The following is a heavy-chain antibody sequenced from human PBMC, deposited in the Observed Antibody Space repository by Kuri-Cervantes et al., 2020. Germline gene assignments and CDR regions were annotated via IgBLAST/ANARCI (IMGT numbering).Heavy chain of an antibody. Sequence: GESLKISCAASGFTFSSYAMHWVRQAPGKGLEWVAVISYDGSNKYYADSVKGRFTISRDNSKNTLYLQMNSLRAEDTAVYYCAKDASLYYDIWGRGTMVTVSS. CDR1: GFTFSSYA. CDR3: AKDASLYYDI. D-gene: IGHD3-10*01. CDR2: ISYDGSNK. V-gene: IGHV3-30-3*01. J-gene: IGHJ3*02.